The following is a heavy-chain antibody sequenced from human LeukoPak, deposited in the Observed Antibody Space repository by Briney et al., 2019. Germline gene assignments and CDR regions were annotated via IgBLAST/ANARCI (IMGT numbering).Heavy chain of an antibody. V-gene: IGHV1-69*05. CDR3: ARTNSGSYSGSLVY. J-gene: IGHJ4*02. CDR1: GGTFSSYA. CDR2: IIPIFGTA. Sequence: GASVKVSCKASGGTFSSYAISWVRQAPGQGLEWMGGIIPIFGTANYAQNFHGRVPITTAESTTTAYMELSSLRSEDTAVYYCARTNSGSYSGSLVYWGQGTLVTVSS. D-gene: IGHD1-26*01.